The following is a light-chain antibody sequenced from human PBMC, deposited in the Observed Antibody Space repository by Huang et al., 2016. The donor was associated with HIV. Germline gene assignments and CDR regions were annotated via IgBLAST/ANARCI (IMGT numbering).Light chain of an antibody. CDR3: QQYDDWPPYT. J-gene: IGKJ2*01. Sequence: EVVMTQSPATLSVSPGERATLSCRASQRVSINVAWYQQKPGQAPGRLIYGASTRATGIPARFSGSGSGTEFTLTISGLQSEDYAVYFCQQYDDWPPYTFGQGTKLEIK. V-gene: IGKV3-15*01. CDR1: QRVSIN. CDR2: GAS.